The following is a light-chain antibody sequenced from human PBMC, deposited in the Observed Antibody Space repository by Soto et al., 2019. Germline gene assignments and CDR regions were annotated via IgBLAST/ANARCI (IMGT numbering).Light chain of an antibody. CDR1: SSDVGGYNF. Sequence: QSVLTKPASVSGSPGQSITISCTGTSSDVGGYNFVSWYQQHPDKAPKLMIYDVTNRPSGVSNRFSGSKSGNTASLTISGLQAEDEADYYCGSYTSISTYVFGTG. CDR3: GSYTSISTYV. V-gene: IGLV2-14*01. CDR2: DVT. J-gene: IGLJ1*01.